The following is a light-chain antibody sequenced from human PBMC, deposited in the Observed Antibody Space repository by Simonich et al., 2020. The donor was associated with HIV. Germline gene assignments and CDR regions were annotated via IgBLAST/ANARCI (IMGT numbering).Light chain of an antibody. V-gene: IGKV4-1*01. CDR1: QSVLYSSNNKNY. CDR2: WAS. J-gene: IGKJ1*01. Sequence: DIVMTQSPDSLAVSLGERATINCQSSQSVLYSSNNKNYLAWYQQKPGQPPNLLIYWASTRESGVPDRFSASGSGTDFTLTISSLQAEDVAIYYCQQYYSTPPTFGQGTKVEIK. CDR3: QQYYSTPPT.